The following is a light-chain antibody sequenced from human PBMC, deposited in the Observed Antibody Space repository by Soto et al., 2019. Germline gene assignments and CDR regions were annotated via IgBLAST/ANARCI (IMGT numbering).Light chain of an antibody. J-gene: IGKJ3*01. CDR2: DAS. V-gene: IGKV1-33*01. Sequence: DIQMTQSPSSLSASVRDSVTITCQASQDISNYLNRYQQKPGKAPKLLIYDASNLETGVPSRFSGSGSGTDFTFTIRSLQPEDIATYYCQQYDNPEVTFGPGTKVDIK. CDR1: QDISNY. CDR3: QQYDNPEVT.